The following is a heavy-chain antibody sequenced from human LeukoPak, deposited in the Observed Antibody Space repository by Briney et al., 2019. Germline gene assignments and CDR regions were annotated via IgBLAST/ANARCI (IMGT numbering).Heavy chain of an antibody. Sequence: GGSLRLSCAASGFAFSSYSMNWVRQAPGKGLEWVSSISSSSSYIYYADSVKGRFTISRDNAKNSLYLQMNSLRAEDTAVYYCRPKDSTYAGGDWGQGTLVTVSS. CDR3: RPKDSTYAGGD. CDR2: ISSSSSYI. D-gene: IGHD2-8*02. J-gene: IGHJ4*02. CDR1: GFAFSSYS. V-gene: IGHV3-21*01.